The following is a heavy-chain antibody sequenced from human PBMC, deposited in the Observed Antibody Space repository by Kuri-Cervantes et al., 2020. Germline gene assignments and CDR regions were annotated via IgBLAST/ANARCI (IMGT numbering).Heavy chain of an antibody. Sequence: SETLSLTCTVSGGSISSYYRSWIRQPPGKGLEWIGYIYYSGSTNYNPSLKSRVTISVDTSKNQFSLKLSSVTAADTAVYYCARQTPYSSSWYYYYYGMDVWGQGTTVTVSS. CDR2: IYYSGST. CDR3: ARQTPYSSSWYYYYYGMDV. CDR1: GGSISSYY. D-gene: IGHD6-13*01. V-gene: IGHV4-59*01. J-gene: IGHJ6*02.